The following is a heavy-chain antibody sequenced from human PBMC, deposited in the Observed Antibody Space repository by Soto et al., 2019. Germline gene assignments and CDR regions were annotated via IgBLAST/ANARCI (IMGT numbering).Heavy chain of an antibody. CDR2: ISGSGGST. CDR3: AKDRVKSFHNWLDP. V-gene: IGHV3-23*01. Sequence: GGSLRLSCAASGFTFSSYAMSWVRQAPGKGLEWVSAISGSGGSTYYADSVKGRFTISRDNSKNTLYLQMNSLRAEDTAVYYCAKDRVKSFHNWLDPWGQGTMVTVYS. J-gene: IGHJ5*02. CDR1: GFTFSSYA.